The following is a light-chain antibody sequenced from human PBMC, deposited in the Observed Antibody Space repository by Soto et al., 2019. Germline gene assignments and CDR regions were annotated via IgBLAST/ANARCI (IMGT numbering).Light chain of an antibody. Sequence: QSALTRPASVSGSPGQSITISCTGTSSDVGAYNYVSWYQQYPGKAPKLMIYEVSNRPSGISNRFSGSKSGNTASLTISGLQAEHEADHYSSSFTSSSTRVFGGGTKLTVL. CDR3: SSFTSSSTRV. V-gene: IGLV2-14*01. J-gene: IGLJ2*01. CDR1: SSDVGAYNY. CDR2: EVS.